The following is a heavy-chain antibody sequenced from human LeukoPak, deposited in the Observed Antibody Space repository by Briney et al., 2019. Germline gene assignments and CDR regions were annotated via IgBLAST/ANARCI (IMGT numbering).Heavy chain of an antibody. V-gene: IGHV4-39*07. J-gene: IGHJ3*02. CDR3: ARVSGETWIQLWYYAFDI. Sequence: SETLSLTCTVSGGSISSSSYYWGWIRQPPGKGLEWIGSIYYSGSTNYNPSLKSRVTISVDTSKNQFSLKLSSVTAADTAVYYCARVSGETWIQLWYYAFDIWGQGTMVTVSS. CDR1: GGSISSSSYY. D-gene: IGHD5-18*01. CDR2: IYYSGST.